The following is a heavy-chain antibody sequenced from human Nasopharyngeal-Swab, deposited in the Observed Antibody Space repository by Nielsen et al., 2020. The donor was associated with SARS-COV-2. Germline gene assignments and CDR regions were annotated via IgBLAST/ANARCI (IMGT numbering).Heavy chain of an antibody. V-gene: IGHV3-30*04. CDR1: GFTFSSYA. CDR3: ARDRPHWGCDY. D-gene: IGHD3-16*01. J-gene: IGHJ4*02. CDR2: ISYDGSNK. Sequence: GESLKISCAASGFTFSSYAMHWVRQAPGKGLEWVAVISYDGSNKYCADSVKGRFTISRDNSKNTVYLQMNSLRAEDTAVYYCARDRPHWGCDYWGQGTLVTVSS.